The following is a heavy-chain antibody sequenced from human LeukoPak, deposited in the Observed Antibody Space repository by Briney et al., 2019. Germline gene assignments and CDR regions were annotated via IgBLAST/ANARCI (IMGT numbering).Heavy chain of an antibody. V-gene: IGHV3-20*04. D-gene: IGHD5-18*01. CDR3: ARGVDTAMVTTPSY. Sequence: GGSLGLSCAASGFTFDDYGLSWVRQAPGKGLEWVSGINWNGGSTGYADSVKGRFTISRDNAKNSLYLQMNSLRAEDTALYYCARGVDTAMVTTPSYWGQGTLVTVSS. CDR2: INWNGGST. J-gene: IGHJ4*02. CDR1: GFTFDDYG.